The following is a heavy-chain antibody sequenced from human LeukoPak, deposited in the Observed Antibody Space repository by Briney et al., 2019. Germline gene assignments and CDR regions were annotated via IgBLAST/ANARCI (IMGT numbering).Heavy chain of an antibody. D-gene: IGHD1-1*01. Sequence: SETLSLTCTVSGGSVSSYYWSWIRRPPGRGLEWIAYLSHSGSSDSNPSLTSRVTTLVDTSKNQFSLKLTSVTAADTAVYYCARVQRPLDRADYWGQGTLVTVSS. V-gene: IGHV4-59*02. CDR2: LSHSGSS. J-gene: IGHJ4*02. CDR3: ARVQRPLDRADY. CDR1: GGSVSSYY.